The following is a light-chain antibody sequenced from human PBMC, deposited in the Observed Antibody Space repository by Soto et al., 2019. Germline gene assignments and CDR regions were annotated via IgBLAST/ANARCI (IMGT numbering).Light chain of an antibody. CDR1: SSDVGSYNL. J-gene: IGLJ1*01. CDR2: EVS. Sequence: QSVLTQPASVSGSPGQSITISCTGTSSDVGSYNLVSWYQQHPGKAPKLMIYEVSKRPSGVSNRFSGSKSGNTASLTISGLQAEDEADYYCSSYACSSTFYVFGTGNKVTDL. V-gene: IGLV2-23*02. CDR3: SSYACSSTFYV.